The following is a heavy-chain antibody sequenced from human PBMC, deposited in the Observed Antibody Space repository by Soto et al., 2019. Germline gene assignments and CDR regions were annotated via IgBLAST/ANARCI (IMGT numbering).Heavy chain of an antibody. Sequence: GGSLRLSCAASGFTFSSYAMSWVRQAPGKGLEWVSAISGSGGSTYYADSVKGRFTISRDNSKNTLYLQMNSLRAEDTAVYYCAGDLYYDFWSGYSARGGRDYWGQGTLVTVSS. CDR3: AGDLYYDFWSGYSARGGRDY. J-gene: IGHJ4*02. CDR1: GFTFSSYA. V-gene: IGHV3-23*01. D-gene: IGHD3-3*01. CDR2: ISGSGGST.